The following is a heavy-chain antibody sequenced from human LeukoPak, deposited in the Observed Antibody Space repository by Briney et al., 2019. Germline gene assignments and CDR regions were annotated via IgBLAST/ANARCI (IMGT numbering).Heavy chain of an antibody. Sequence: PGGSLRLSCAASGFTFSSYAMCWVRQAPGKGLEWVSFITTSGGSTSYADSEKGRFTISRDNPRNTLYMQMNSLRDEDTAVYYCAIMHGYYDGSGYWVQWGQGTLVTVSS. CDR2: ITTSGGST. V-gene: IGHV3-23*01. D-gene: IGHD3-22*01. CDR3: AIMHGYYDGSGYWVQ. CDR1: GFTFSSYA. J-gene: IGHJ4*02.